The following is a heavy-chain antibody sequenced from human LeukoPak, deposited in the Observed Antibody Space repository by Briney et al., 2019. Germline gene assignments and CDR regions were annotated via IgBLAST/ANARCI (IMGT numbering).Heavy chain of an antibody. V-gene: IGHV1-69*06. D-gene: IGHD3-10*01. Sequence: SVKVSCKASGGTFSSYAISWVRQAPGQGLEWMGGIIPIFGTANYAQKFQGRVTITADKSTSTAYMELSSLRSEDTAVYYRARSRKRGDYGSSCDYWGQGTLVTVSS. J-gene: IGHJ4*02. CDR3: ARSRKRGDYGSSCDY. CDR2: IIPIFGTA. CDR1: GGTFSSYA.